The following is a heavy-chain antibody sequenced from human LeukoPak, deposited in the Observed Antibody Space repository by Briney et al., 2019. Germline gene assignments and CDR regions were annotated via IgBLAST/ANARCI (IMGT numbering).Heavy chain of an antibody. J-gene: IGHJ4*02. D-gene: IGHD6-19*01. CDR3: ARGAYNSGTDY. CDR2: ISASGSPT. V-gene: IGHV3-23*01. Sequence: GGSLRLSCAASGFTISSFAMTWVRQAPGKRLEWVSLISASGSPTYYADSVKGRFTISRDNSKNTLYLEMRTLRDVETAEYYNARGAYNSGTDYWGQGTLVTVSS. CDR1: GFTISSFA.